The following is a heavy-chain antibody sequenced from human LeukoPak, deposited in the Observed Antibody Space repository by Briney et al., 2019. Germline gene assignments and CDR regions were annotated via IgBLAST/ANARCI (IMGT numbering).Heavy chain of an antibody. V-gene: IGHV3-23*01. J-gene: IGHJ4*02. CDR2: ISGSGGST. CDR3: ARDGRATGY. Sequence: PGGSLRLSCAASGFTFSSYAMNWVRQAPGKGLEWVSAISGSGGSTYYADSVKGRFTISRDNSKNSLYLQMNSLRAEDTAVYYCARDGRATGYWGQGTLVTVSS. D-gene: IGHD1-26*01. CDR1: GFTFSSYA.